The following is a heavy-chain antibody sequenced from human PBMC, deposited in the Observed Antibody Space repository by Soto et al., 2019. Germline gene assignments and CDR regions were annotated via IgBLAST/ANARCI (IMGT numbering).Heavy chain of an antibody. CDR3: ARERSRWSYYGMDV. V-gene: IGHV4-31*03. J-gene: IGHJ6*02. CDR1: GGSISSGGYY. D-gene: IGHD6-13*01. Sequence: PSETLSLTCTVSGGSISSGGYYWSWIRQHPGKGLEWIGYIYYSGSTYYNPSLKSRVTISVDTSKNQFSLKLSSVTAADTAVYYCARERSRWSYYGMDVWGQGNTVTVSS. CDR2: IYYSGST.